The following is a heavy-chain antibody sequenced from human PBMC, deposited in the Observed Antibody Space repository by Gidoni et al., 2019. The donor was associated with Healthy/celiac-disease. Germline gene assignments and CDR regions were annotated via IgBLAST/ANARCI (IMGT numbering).Heavy chain of an antibody. CDR1: GGSFSGYY. D-gene: IGHD6-13*01. CDR2: INHRGST. Sequence: QVQLQQWGAGLLKTSETLSLTCAVYGGSFSGYYWGWIRTPPGKGLEWIGEINHRGSTNYNPSLKTRVTISVDTSKNQFSLKLSSVTAADTAVYYCARTRQLANWFDPWGQGTLVTVSS. CDR3: ARTRQLANWFDP. J-gene: IGHJ5*02. V-gene: IGHV4-34*01.